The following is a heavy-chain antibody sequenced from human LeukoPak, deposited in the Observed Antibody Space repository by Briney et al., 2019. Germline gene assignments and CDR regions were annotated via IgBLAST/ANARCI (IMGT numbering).Heavy chain of an antibody. CDR3: ARDRVGSGWPRPYYFEV. D-gene: IGHD6-19*01. Sequence: PSVKVSCNASGYTLTGYYLHWVRHAPGQGLEWMGLINPNTGATHSAQKFQGRITITRDTSISTAYMDLSRLRSDDTAVYYCARDRVGSGWPRPYYFEVWGQGTLVTVSS. V-gene: IGHV1-2*02. CDR2: INPNTGAT. CDR1: GYTLTGYY. J-gene: IGHJ4*02.